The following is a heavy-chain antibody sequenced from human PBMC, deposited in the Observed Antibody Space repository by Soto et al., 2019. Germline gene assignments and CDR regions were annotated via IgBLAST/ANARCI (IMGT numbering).Heavy chain of an antibody. CDR3: ARDRYGGFDY. J-gene: IGHJ4*02. Sequence: QLQLQQSGPGLLKPSETLSLTCSVSAGSINSRSYFWAWIRQPPGKGLEWIGSIYYNGKTYYSPSLKSRPNVLVDPSKNQFSLKLTSVTAAGTAISSCARDRYGGFDYWGLGTLVIVSS. D-gene: IGHD3-9*01. CDR2: IYYNGKT. V-gene: IGHV4-39*02. CDR1: AGSINSRSYF.